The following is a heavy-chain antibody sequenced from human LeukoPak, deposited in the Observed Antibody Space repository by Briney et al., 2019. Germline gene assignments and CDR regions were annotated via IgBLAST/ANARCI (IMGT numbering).Heavy chain of an antibody. CDR1: GDSIKDYY. Sequence: NPSETLSLTCAVSGDSIKDYYWSWIRQTPGRGLNLIGYIYSGSTNYNPSLKSRVTISVDTSKNQFSLKLSSVTAADTAVYYCARAGYDILTGYCGAFDIWGQGTMVIVSS. CDR2: IYSGST. J-gene: IGHJ3*02. CDR3: ARAGYDILTGYCGAFDI. V-gene: IGHV4-59*01. D-gene: IGHD3-9*01.